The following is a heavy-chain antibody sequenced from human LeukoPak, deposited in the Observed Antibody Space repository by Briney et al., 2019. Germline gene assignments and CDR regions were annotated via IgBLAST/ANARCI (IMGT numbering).Heavy chain of an antibody. CDR2: ICYSGST. CDR3: ARAGVETGTTRGLDY. Sequence: PSETLSLTCTVSGGSISSHYWSWIRQPPGKGLEWIGYICYSGSTNYNPSLKSRVTISVDTSKNQFSLKLSSVTAADTAVYYCARAGVETGTTRGLDYWGQGTLVTVSS. V-gene: IGHV4-59*11. J-gene: IGHJ4*02. D-gene: IGHD1-7*01. CDR1: GGSISSHY.